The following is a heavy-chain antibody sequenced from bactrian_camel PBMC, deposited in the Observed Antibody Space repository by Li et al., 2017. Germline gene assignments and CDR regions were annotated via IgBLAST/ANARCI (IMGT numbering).Heavy chain of an antibody. D-gene: IGHD4*01. CDR2: IDTSGGIT. Sequence: HVQLVESGGGSVDAGGSLLLSCTVSKETYSRNCIGWFRLAPGKEREGVAAIDTSGGITVYTDTVKGRFAISQDVAKNTVYLQMNILQPEDTAMYYCAAVRVKYSDSCMKFRYAFGYWGQGTQVTVS. J-gene: IGHJ4*01. CDR1: KETYSRNC. CDR3: AAVRVKYSDSCMKFRYAFGY. V-gene: IGHV3S1*01.